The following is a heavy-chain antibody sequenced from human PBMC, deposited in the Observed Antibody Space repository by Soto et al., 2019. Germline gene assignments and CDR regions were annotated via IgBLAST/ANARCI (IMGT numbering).Heavy chain of an antibody. CDR1: GDGVSSNSGA. J-gene: IGHJ3*01. Sequence: SQTLSLTCAISGDGVSSNSGAWNWIRQSPSRGLEWLGRTYYRSKWYNDYAVSVKSRITINPDTSKNQFSLQLNSVTPEDTAVYYCARAMVRGVSAFDVWGQGTMVTVSS. CDR2: TYYRSKWYN. V-gene: IGHV6-1*01. CDR3: ARAMVRGVSAFDV. D-gene: IGHD3-10*01.